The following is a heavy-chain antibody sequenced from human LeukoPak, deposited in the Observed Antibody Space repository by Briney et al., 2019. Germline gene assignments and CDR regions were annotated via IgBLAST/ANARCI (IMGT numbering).Heavy chain of an antibody. J-gene: IGHJ4*02. V-gene: IGHV4-39*02. D-gene: IGHD3-3*01. CDR3: AREKSGYDY. CDR2: IYYSGST. Sequence: SETLSLTCTVSGGSISSSSYYWGWIRQPPGKGLEWIGSIYYSGSTYYNPSLKSRVTISVDTSKNQFSLKLSSVTAADTAVYYCAREKSGYDYWGQGTLDTVSS. CDR1: GGSISSSSYY.